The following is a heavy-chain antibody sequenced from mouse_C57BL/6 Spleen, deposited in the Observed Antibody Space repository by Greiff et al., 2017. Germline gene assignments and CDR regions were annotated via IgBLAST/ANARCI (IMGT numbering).Heavy chain of an antibody. CDR2: IGDGGSYT. Sequence: EVQVVEPGGGLVKPGGSLKLSCAASGFTFSSYAMPWVRQTPEKSLEWVATIGDGGSYTYYPDNVKGRFTLTGDNAKTNPYLKMSHLESEDTAMYYCAREGPYSNYMFAYWGQGTLVTVSA. CDR1: GFTFSSYA. D-gene: IGHD2-5*01. CDR3: AREGPYSNYMFAY. J-gene: IGHJ3*01. V-gene: IGHV5-4*01.